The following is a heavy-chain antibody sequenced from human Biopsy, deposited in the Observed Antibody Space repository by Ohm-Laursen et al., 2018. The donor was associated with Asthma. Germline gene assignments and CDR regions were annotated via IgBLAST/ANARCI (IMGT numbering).Heavy chain of an antibody. D-gene: IGHD3-9*01. CDR1: YGSITSGGYY. CDR3: ARMNTLIQAANYFSYAMDV. Sequence: SETLSLTCTVSYGSITSGGYYWTWIRQHPGKGLEWIAYLFHSGTTYYNPSLKSRVTISVDRSQRQFSLKVNSVTAADTAVYYCARMNTLIQAANYFSYAMDVWGQGTTVTVSS. V-gene: IGHV4-30-2*01. J-gene: IGHJ6*02. CDR2: LFHSGTT.